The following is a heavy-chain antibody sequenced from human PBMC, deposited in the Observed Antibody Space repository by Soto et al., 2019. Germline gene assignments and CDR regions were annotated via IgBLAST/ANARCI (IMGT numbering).Heavy chain of an antibody. CDR2: ISGSGGIT. Sequence: GGSLRLSCAASGFTFSSYAMSWVRQAPGKGLEWVSAISGSGGITYYADSVKGRFTISRDNSKNTLYLQMNSLRAEDTAVYYCPKHRFYRSGWPTYYFDYWAQGTLVTVS. J-gene: IGHJ4*02. D-gene: IGHD6-19*01. CDR1: GFTFSSYA. CDR3: PKHRFYRSGWPTYYFDY. V-gene: IGHV3-23*01.